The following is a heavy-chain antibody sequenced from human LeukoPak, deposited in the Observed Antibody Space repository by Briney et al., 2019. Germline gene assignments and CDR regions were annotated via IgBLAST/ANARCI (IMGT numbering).Heavy chain of an antibody. CDR3: ARGGGYASPIGY. CDR1: GGSISTYY. Sequence: SETLSLSCTLSGGSISTYYWSWIRQPPGRGLEWIGYIYHSGSTNYNPSLKSRVTISVDTSKNQFSLKLSSVTAADTAVYYCARGGGYASPIGYWGQGALVTVSS. J-gene: IGHJ4*02. D-gene: IGHD5-12*01. V-gene: IGHV4-59*01. CDR2: IYHSGST.